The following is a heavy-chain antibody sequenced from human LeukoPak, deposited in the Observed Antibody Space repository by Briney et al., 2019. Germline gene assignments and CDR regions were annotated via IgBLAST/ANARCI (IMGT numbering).Heavy chain of an antibody. CDR1: GFTFSSYA. CDR3: AKVTDFWSGYYDG. V-gene: IGHV3-23*01. CDR2: ISGSGGST. Sequence: GGSLRLSCAASGFTFSSYAMSWVRQAPGKGLEWVSAISGSGGSTYYADSVKGRFTISRDNSKNTLYLQMNSPRAEDTAVYYCAKVTDFWSGYYDGWGQGTLVTVSS. D-gene: IGHD3-3*01. J-gene: IGHJ4*02.